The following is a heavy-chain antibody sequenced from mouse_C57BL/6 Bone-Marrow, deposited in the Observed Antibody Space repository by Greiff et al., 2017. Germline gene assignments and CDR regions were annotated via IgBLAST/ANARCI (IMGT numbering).Heavy chain of an antibody. D-gene: IGHD1-1*01. CDR3: EVFYYGSYHWYFDV. J-gene: IGHJ1*03. CDR2: IDPANGST. CDR1: GFNIKNTY. V-gene: IGHV14-3*01. Sequence: VQLQQSVAELVRPGASVKLSCTASGFNIKNTYMHWVKQRPEQGLEWIGRIDPANGSTKYAPKFQGKATITADTSSNTAYLQLSSLTSEDTAIYDCEVFYYGSYHWYFDVWGTGTTVAVFS.